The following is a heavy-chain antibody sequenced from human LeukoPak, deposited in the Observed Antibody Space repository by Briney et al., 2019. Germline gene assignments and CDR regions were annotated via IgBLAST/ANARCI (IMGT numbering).Heavy chain of an antibody. CDR1: GGSISSYY. Sequence: SETLSLTCTVSGGSISSYYWSWIRQPPGKGLEWIGYIYYSGSTNYNPSLKSRVTISVDTSKNQFSLKLSSVTAAGTAVYYCARDAPMTYDYVWGSYRVNYFDYWGQGTLVTVSS. J-gene: IGHJ4*02. CDR3: ARDAPMTYDYVWGSYRVNYFDY. D-gene: IGHD3-16*02. V-gene: IGHV4-59*01. CDR2: IYYSGST.